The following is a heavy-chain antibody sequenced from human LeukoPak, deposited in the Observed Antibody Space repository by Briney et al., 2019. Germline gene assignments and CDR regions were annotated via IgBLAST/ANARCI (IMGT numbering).Heavy chain of an antibody. D-gene: IGHD3-3*01. Sequence: GASVKVSCKASGYTFTSYYMHWVRQAPGQGLEWMGIINPSGGSTSYAQKFQGRVTMTRDMSTSTVYMELSSLRSEDTAVYYCARLKSYYDFWSGYSEQFDPWGQGTLVTVSS. CDR1: GYTFTSYY. J-gene: IGHJ5*02. CDR3: ARLKSYYDFWSGYSEQFDP. CDR2: INPSGGST. V-gene: IGHV1-46*01.